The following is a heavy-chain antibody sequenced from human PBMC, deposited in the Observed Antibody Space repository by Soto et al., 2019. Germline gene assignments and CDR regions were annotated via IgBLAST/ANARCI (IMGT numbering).Heavy chain of an antibody. V-gene: IGHV1-69*12. CDR2: IIPIFGTA. Sequence: QVQLVQSGAEVKKPGSSVKVSCKASGGTFSSYAISWVRQAPGQGLEWMGGIIPIFGTANYAQKFQGRVTITADESTSTAYMELSSLRSEDTAVYYCARDRDYYGSGRGLSFAIWGQGTMVTVSS. D-gene: IGHD3-10*01. CDR1: GGTFSSYA. CDR3: ARDRDYYGSGRGLSFAI. J-gene: IGHJ3*02.